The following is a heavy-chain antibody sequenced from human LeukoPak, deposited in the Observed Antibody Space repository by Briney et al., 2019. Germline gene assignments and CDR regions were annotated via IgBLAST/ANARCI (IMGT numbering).Heavy chain of an antibody. Sequence: SETLSLTCTVSGGSISSYYWSWIRQPPGKGLEWIGYVYYSGSTNYNPSLKSRVTISVDTSKNQFSLKLSSVTAADTAVYYCARGARAGYNLEPFDYWGQGTLVTVSS. V-gene: IGHV4-59*08. D-gene: IGHD5-24*01. CDR3: ARGARAGYNLEPFDY. CDR1: GGSISSYY. J-gene: IGHJ4*02. CDR2: VYYSGST.